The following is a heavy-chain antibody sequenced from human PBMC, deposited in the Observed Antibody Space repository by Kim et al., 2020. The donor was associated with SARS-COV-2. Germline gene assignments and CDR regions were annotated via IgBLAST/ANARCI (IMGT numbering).Heavy chain of an antibody. CDR2: INHSGST. Sequence: SETLSLTCAVYGGSFSGYYWSWIRQPPGKGLEWIGEINHSGSTNYNPSLKSRVTISVDTSKNQFSLKLSSVTAADTAVYYCARGERWFGELPFDYWGQGT. D-gene: IGHD3-10*01. V-gene: IGHV4-34*01. CDR3: ARGERWFGELPFDY. CDR1: GGSFSGYY. J-gene: IGHJ4*02.